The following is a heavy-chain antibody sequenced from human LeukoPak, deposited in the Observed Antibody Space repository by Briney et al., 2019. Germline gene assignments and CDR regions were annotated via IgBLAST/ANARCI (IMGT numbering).Heavy chain of an antibody. D-gene: IGHD2-15*01. Sequence: GGSLRLSCAASGFSFNTYAMNWVRQAPGKGPEWVSTITGSGDDTYYADSARGRFTISRDNSKNTLYLQMNTLRVEDTAVYYCAKGSVVADIYFDSWGQGTLATVSS. V-gene: IGHV3-23*01. J-gene: IGHJ4*02. CDR2: ITGSGDDT. CDR1: GFSFNTYA. CDR3: AKGSVVADIYFDS.